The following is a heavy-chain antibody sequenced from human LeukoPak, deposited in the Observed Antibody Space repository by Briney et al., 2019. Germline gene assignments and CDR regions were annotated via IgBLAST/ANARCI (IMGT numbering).Heavy chain of an antibody. V-gene: IGHV4-59*08. Sequence: PSETLSLTCTVSGGSISSYYWSWIRQPPGKGLEWIGYIHYSGSTNHNPSLKSRVTISVDTSKNQFSLRLSSVTAADTAVYYCARSRGYSYGTTFLDYWGQGTLVTVSS. J-gene: IGHJ4*02. D-gene: IGHD5-18*01. CDR1: GGSISSYY. CDR3: ARSRGYSYGTTFLDY. CDR2: IHYSGST.